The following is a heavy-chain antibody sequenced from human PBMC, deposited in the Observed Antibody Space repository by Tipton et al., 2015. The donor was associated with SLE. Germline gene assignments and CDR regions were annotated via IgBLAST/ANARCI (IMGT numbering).Heavy chain of an antibody. CDR3: GTYYYDSSCYISWGGTVSFYIDV. CDR2: VYFSGIT. V-gene: IGHV4-39*07. Sequence: GASVSSSNSNWGWIRQPPGKRLEWIGSVYFSGITFYSPSLQSRVTISVDRSKNQFSLKLTSVTAADTAVYYCGTYYYDSSCYISWGGTVSFYIDVWGKGTPVTVSS. J-gene: IGHJ6*03. D-gene: IGHD3-22*01. CDR1: GASVSSSNSN.